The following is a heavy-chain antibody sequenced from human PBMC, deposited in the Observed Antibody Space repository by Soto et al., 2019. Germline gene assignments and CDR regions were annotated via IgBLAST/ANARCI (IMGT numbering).Heavy chain of an antibody. Sequence: PGGSLRLSCAASGFTFSSYSMNWVRQAPGKGLEWVSSISSSSSYIYYADSVKGRFTISRDNAKNSLYLQMSSLRAEDTAVYYCATTLYYYDTSGYRWGQGTLVTVSS. CDR1: GFTFSSYS. CDR3: ATTLYYYDTSGYR. D-gene: IGHD3-22*01. CDR2: ISSSSSYI. V-gene: IGHV3-21*01. J-gene: IGHJ4*02.